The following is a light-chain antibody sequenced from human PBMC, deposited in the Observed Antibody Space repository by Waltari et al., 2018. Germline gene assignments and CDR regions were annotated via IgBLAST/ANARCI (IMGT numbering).Light chain of an antibody. CDR3: RHYGDSLYT. Sequence: VLTQSPVSLSLSPGERATLPCRANEGVSSTYVAWYQHKAGQAPRLLIYGGTNRATDIPDRFSGTESETGFTLTIARLEPEDIGVYYCRHYGDSLYTFGQGTRLEIK. CDR1: EGVSSTY. CDR2: GGT. V-gene: IGKV3-20*01. J-gene: IGKJ2*01.